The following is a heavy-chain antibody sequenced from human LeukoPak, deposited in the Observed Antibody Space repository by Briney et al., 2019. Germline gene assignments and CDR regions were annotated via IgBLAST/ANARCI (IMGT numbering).Heavy chain of an antibody. J-gene: IGHJ5*02. CDR2: ISSSSTI. V-gene: IGHV3-48*01. CDR1: GFTFSSYS. Sequence: PGGSLRLSCAASGFTFSSYSMNWVRQAPGKGLEWVSYISSSSTIYYADSVKGRFTISRDNAKNSLYLQMNSLRAEDTAVYYCARGWPNWFDPWGQGTLVTVSS. D-gene: IGHD6-13*01. CDR3: ARGWPNWFDP.